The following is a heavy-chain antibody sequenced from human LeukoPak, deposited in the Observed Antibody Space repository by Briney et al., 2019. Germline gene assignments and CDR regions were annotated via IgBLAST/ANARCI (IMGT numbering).Heavy chain of an antibody. Sequence: SSETLSLTCTVSGYSISSGYYWGWIRQPPGKGLEWIGTIHHSGSTNYNPSLKSRVTIAVDTSKNQFSLKLSSVTAADTAVYFCARQIGYSYGYFDYWGQGTLVTVSS. CDR1: GYSISSGYY. V-gene: IGHV4-38-2*02. CDR3: ARQIGYSYGYFDY. J-gene: IGHJ4*02. D-gene: IGHD5-18*01. CDR2: IHHSGST.